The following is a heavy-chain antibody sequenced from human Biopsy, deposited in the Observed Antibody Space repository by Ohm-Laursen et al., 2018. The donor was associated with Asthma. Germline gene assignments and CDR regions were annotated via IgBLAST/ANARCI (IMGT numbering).Heavy chain of an antibody. J-gene: IGHJ4*02. Sequence: SSVKVSCNASGYTFTGYYMHWVRQAPGQGLEWMGRINPNSGGTNYAQKFQGRVTISADDSTSTAYMELSSLSSEDTALYYCARGPEYVRSSGALDYWGQGTLVTVSS. V-gene: IGHV1-2*06. CDR1: GYTFTGYY. CDR2: INPNSGGT. CDR3: ARGPEYVRSSGALDY. D-gene: IGHD2-2*01.